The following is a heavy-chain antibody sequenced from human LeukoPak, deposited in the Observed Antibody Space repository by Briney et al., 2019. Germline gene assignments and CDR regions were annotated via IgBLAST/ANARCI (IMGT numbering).Heavy chain of an antibody. D-gene: IGHD3-10*01. CDR3: AGGPMYGSGSYHDY. Sequence: PSETLSLTCAVYGGSFSGYYWSWIRQPLGKGLEWIGEINHSGSTNYNPSPKSRVTISVDTSKNQFSLKLSSVTAADTAVYYCAGGPMYGSGSYHDYWGQGTLVTVSS. CDR2: INHSGST. V-gene: IGHV4-34*01. J-gene: IGHJ4*02. CDR1: GGSFSGYY.